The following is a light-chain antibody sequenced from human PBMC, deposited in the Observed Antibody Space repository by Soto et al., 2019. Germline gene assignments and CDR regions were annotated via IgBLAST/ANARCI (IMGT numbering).Light chain of an antibody. J-gene: IGKJ5*01. CDR2: GAS. CDR3: QQRNVWPPVT. Sequence: EIMMTQSPATLSVSQGERATLSCRASQSVSNNLAWYQQKPGQAPRLLMYGASSRATGIPDRLSGSGSGTDFTLTISRLEPEDFAVYYCQQRNVWPPVTFGQGTLLEN. V-gene: IGKV3D-15*01. CDR1: QSVSNN.